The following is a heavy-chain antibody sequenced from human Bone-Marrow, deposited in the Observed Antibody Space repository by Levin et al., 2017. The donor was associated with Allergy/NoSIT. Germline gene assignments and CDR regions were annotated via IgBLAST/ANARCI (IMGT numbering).Heavy chain of an antibody. CDR2: IAYDGSDQ. CDR3: ATTRTTPFDY. V-gene: IGHV3-30-3*01. CDR1: GFSFHNYA. Sequence: PGESLKISCAASGFSFHNYAMNWVRQAPGKGLEWVAVIAYDGSDQNYADSVRGRFTISRDNSKNTVWLQMSSLRAEDTAVYYCATTRTTPFDYWGQGTLVTVSS. J-gene: IGHJ4*02. D-gene: IGHD1-7*01.